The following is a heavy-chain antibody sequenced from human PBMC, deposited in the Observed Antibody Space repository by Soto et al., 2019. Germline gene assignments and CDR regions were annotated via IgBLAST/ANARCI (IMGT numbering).Heavy chain of an antibody. CDR1: GYTLTELS. D-gene: IGHD5-12*01. Sequence: ASVKVSCKVSGYTLTELSMHWVRQAPGKGLEWMGGFDPEDGETIYAQKFQGRVTMTEDTSTDTAYMELSSLRSEDTAVYYCATEYIVATRSHFDYWGQGTLVTVSS. J-gene: IGHJ4*02. CDR3: ATEYIVATRSHFDY. CDR2: FDPEDGET. V-gene: IGHV1-24*01.